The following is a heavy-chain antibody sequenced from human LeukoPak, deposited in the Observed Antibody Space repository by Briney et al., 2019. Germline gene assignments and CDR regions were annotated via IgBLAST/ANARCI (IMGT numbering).Heavy chain of an antibody. D-gene: IGHD2-15*01. CDR2: INWNGGST. V-gene: IGHV3-20*01. CDR3: ARDGGRTRINYYMDV. J-gene: IGHJ6*03. Sequence: GGSLRLSCAASGFTFDDYGLSWVRQAPGKGLEWVSGINWNGGSTGYADSVKGRFTISRDNAKNSLYLQMNSLRGEDTALYHCARDGGRTRINYYMDVWGKGTTVRISS. CDR1: GFTFDDYG.